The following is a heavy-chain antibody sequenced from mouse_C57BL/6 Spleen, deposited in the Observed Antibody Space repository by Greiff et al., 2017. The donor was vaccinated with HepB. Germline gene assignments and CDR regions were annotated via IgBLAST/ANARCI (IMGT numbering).Heavy chain of an antibody. CDR2: IYPRSGNT. Sequence: QVQLQQSGAELARPGASVKLSCKASGYTFTSYGISWVKQRTGQGLEWIGEIYPRSGNTYYNEKFKGKATLTADKSSSTAYMELRSLTSEDSAVYFCACYYYGSSYVYAMDYWGQGTSVTVCS. J-gene: IGHJ4*01. D-gene: IGHD1-1*01. CDR3: ACYYYGSSYVYAMDY. V-gene: IGHV1-81*01. CDR1: GYTFTSYG.